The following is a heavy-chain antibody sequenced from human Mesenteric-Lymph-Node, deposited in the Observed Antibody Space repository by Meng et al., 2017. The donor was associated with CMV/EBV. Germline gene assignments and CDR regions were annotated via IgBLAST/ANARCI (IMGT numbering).Heavy chain of an antibody. V-gene: IGHV3-30*03. CDR1: GFSFSIHG. Sequence: GESLKISCGASGFSFSIHGMQWVRQAPGKGLEWVAIISYDGNIKYYADSVKGRFTISRDNSKNTLYLQMKGLRAEDTAVYYCARDYGSGIQGSSYFDYWGQGTLVTVSS. J-gene: IGHJ4*02. CDR2: ISYDGNIK. D-gene: IGHD3-10*01. CDR3: ARDYGSGIQGSSYFDY.